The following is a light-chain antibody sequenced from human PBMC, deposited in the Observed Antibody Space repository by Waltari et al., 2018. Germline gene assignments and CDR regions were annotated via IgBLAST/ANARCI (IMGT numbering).Light chain of an antibody. Sequence: SFELSQPPSVSVSPGQTAIITCPGEKLGDKYPCWYQQTPGPPPALVIYEDSTRPSGIPERFSGSNSGNTATLTISGTQAVDEADYYCQAWDSSTLWVFGGGTKLTVL. V-gene: IGLV3-1*01. CDR3: QAWDSSTLWV. CDR1: KLGDKY. J-gene: IGLJ3*02. CDR2: EDS.